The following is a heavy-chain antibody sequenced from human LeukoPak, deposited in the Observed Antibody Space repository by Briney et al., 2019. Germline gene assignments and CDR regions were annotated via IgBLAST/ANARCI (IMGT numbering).Heavy chain of an antibody. V-gene: IGHV4-34*01. CDR1: GGXFSGYY. CDR2: INHSGST. Sequence: SETLSLTCAVYGGXFSGYYCSWIRQPPGKGLEWIGEINHSGSTNYNPSLKSRVTISVDTSKNQFSLKLSSVTAADTAVYYCARDSILTGYYIDYWGQGTLVTVSS. D-gene: IGHD3-9*01. J-gene: IGHJ4*02. CDR3: ARDSILTGYYIDY.